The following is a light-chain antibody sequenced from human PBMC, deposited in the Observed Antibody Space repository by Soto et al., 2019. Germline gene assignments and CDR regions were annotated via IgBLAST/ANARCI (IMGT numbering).Light chain of an antibody. CDR2: DAS. CDR3: QQRSNWPPIT. J-gene: IGKJ5*01. Sequence: DIVLTQSPGTLSLSPGDRAALSCGASQSLSNNFLAWYQQKPGQAPRLLIYDASNRATGIPARFSGSGSGTDFTLTISSLEPEDFAVYYCQQRSNWPPITFGQGTRLEIK. V-gene: IGKV3-11*01. CDR1: QSLSNN.